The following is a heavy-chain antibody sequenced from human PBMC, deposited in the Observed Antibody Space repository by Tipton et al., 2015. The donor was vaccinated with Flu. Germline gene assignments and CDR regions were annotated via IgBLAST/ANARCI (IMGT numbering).Heavy chain of an antibody. V-gene: IGHV4-38-2*02. CDR3: ASFISEYNWNYGEGLDY. J-gene: IGHJ4*02. CDR2: IYHSGST. Sequence: TLSLTCTVSGYSISSGYYWGWIRQPPGKGLEWIGSIYHSGSTYHNPSLKSRVTISVDTSKNQFSLKLSSVTAADTAVYYCASFISEYNWNYGEGLDYWGQGTLVTVSS. CDR1: GYSISSGYY. D-gene: IGHD1-7*01.